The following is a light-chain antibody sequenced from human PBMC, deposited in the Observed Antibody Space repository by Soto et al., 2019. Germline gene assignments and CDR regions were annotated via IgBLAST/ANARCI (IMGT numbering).Light chain of an antibody. CDR2: WGS. Sequence: DIVMTQSPLSLPVTPGEPASISCRSSQSLLYSTGNNHLDWYLQKPGQPPQLLIYWGSNRASGVPDRFRGSGSGTDFTLKISRVEADDVGVYYCMQGRQLPATFGQGTRLDIK. J-gene: IGKJ5*01. V-gene: IGKV2-28*01. CDR3: MQGRQLPAT. CDR1: QSLLYSTGNNH.